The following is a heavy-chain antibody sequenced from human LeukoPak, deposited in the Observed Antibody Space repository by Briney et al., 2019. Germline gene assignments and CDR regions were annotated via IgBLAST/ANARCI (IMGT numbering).Heavy chain of an antibody. J-gene: IGHJ4*02. CDR1: GFTFSSYS. CDR2: ISSSSSYI. Sequence: PGGSLRLSCAASGFTFSSYSMNWVRQAPGKGLEWVSSISSSSSYIYYADSVKGRFTISRDNAKNSLYLQMNSLRAEDTAVYYCARRSLRGYCSSTSCYHFDYWGQGTLVTVSS. CDR3: ARRSLRGYCSSTSCYHFDY. V-gene: IGHV3-21*01. D-gene: IGHD2-2*01.